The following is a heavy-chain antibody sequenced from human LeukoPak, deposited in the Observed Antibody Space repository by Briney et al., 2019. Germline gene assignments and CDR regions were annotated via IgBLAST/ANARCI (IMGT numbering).Heavy chain of an antibody. V-gene: IGHV1-8*02. CDR2: MNPNSGNT. J-gene: IGHJ4*02. CDR1: GYTFTSYY. D-gene: IGHD2-8*01. Sequence: GASVTVSCKASGYTFTSYYMHWVRQAPGQGLEWMGWMNPNSGNTGYAQKFQGRVTMTRSTSISTAYMELSSLRFEDTAVYFCTRSVRNGHFDYWGQGTLVTVSS. CDR3: TRSVRNGHFDY.